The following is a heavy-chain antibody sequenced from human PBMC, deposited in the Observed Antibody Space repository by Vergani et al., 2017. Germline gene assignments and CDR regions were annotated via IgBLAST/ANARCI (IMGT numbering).Heavy chain of an antibody. Sequence: QVQLVESGGGLVKPGGSLRLSCAASGFTFSDYYMSWIRQAPGKGMEWVSYISSSGSTIYYADSVKGRFTISRDNAKTSLYLQMNSLRAEDTAVYYCAGDFSAGGLVVITTDAFDIWGQGTMVTVSS. D-gene: IGHD3-22*01. J-gene: IGHJ3*02. CDR3: AGDFSAGGLVVITTDAFDI. CDR2: ISSSGSTI. CDR1: GFTFSDYY. V-gene: IGHV3-11*01.